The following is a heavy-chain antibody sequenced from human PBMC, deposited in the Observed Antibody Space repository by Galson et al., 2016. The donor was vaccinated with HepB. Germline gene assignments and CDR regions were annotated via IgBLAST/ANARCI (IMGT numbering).Heavy chain of an antibody. CDR2: IHYSGST. CDR3: ARDKNERGYSYGHFDY. Sequence: TLSLTCTVSGGSISSGGYYWSWIRQHPGKGLEWIGYIHYSGSTYYNPSLESRVSISVDTPKNQFSLKLSSVTAADTAVYYCARDKNERGYSYGHFDYWGQGALVTVSS. CDR1: GGSISSGGYY. J-gene: IGHJ4*02. D-gene: IGHD5-18*01. V-gene: IGHV4-31*03.